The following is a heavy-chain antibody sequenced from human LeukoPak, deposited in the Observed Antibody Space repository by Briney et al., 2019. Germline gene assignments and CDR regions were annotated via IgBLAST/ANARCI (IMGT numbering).Heavy chain of an antibody. Sequence: ASVKVSCKASGYTFTSYDINWVRQATGQGLEWMGWMNPNSGNTGYAQKFQGRVTITRNTSISTAYMELGSLRSEDTAVYYCALYYYDSSGHSYFDYWGQGTLVTVSS. CDR1: GYTFTSYD. CDR3: ALYYYDSSGHSYFDY. J-gene: IGHJ4*02. D-gene: IGHD3-22*01. CDR2: MNPNSGNT. V-gene: IGHV1-8*03.